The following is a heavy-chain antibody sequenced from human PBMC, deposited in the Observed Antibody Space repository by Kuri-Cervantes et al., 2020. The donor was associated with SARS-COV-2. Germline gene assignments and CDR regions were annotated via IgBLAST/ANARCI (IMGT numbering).Heavy chain of an antibody. D-gene: IGHD3-22*01. J-gene: IGHJ6*02. CDR3: ARSLSRYYDSSGYQTYYYYGMDV. V-gene: IGHV3-23*01. CDR2: ISGSGGST. Sequence: GESLKISCAASGFTFSSYSMNWVRQAPGKGLEWVSAISGSGGSTYYADSVKGRFTISRDNSKNTLYLQMNSLRAEDTAVYYCARSLSRYYDSSGYQTYYYYGMDVWGQGTTVTVSS. CDR1: GFTFSSYS.